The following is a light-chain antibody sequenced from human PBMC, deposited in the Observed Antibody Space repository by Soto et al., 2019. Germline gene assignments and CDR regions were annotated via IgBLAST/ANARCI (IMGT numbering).Light chain of an antibody. CDR3: TSYVGNDIGV. Sequence: QSALTQPPSASGSPGQSVTISCTGTSSDVGAYKYVSWYQQYPGNAPKLMIYEVTKRPAGVPDRFSGSKSGNTASLTVSGLQAEDEADYCCTSYVGNDIGVFGGGTKLTVL. V-gene: IGLV2-8*01. CDR2: EVT. J-gene: IGLJ3*02. CDR1: SSDVGAYKY.